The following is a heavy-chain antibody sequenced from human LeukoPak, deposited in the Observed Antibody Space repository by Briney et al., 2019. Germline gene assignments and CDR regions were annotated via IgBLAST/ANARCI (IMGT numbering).Heavy chain of an antibody. Sequence: GGSLRLSCAASGFTFNDYNLNWVRQAPGKGLEWVSSISGSSSYIYYADSVKGRFTISRDNANNSLYLQMNSLRAEDTAIYYCARVNSGWFDPWGQGTLVTVSS. V-gene: IGHV3-21*01. CDR1: GFTFNDYN. CDR2: ISGSSSYI. D-gene: IGHD3-10*01. CDR3: ARVNSGWFDP. J-gene: IGHJ5*02.